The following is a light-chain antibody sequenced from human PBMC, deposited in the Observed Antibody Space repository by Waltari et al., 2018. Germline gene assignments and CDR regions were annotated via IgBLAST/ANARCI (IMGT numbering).Light chain of an antibody. CDR2: DVN. Sequence: WYQQHPGRAPKLIIFDVNGRPSWVSNRFSGSKSGNTAFLTISGLQTEDEGHFYCCSYTTTGPVVFGGGTKLTVL. J-gene: IGLJ2*01. V-gene: IGLV2-14*03. CDR3: CSYTTTGPVV.